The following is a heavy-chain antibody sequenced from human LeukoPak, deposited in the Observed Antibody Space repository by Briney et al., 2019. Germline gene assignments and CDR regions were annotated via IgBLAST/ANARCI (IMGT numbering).Heavy chain of an antibody. CDR1: GGSISSGGYY. J-gene: IGHJ5*02. V-gene: IGHV4-31*03. Sequence: SQTLSLTCTVSGGSISSGGYYWSWIRQHPGKGLEWIGYIYYSGSTYYNPSLKSRVTISVDTSKNQFSLKLSSVTAADTAVYYCARYIVVVPAATNLNWFDPWGQGTLVTVPS. CDR3: ARYIVVVPAATNLNWFDP. D-gene: IGHD2-2*01. CDR2: IYYSGST.